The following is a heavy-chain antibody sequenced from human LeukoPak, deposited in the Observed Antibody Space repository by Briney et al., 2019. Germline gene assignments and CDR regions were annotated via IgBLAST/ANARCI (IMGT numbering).Heavy chain of an antibody. CDR1: GGTFSSCT. CDR2: IIPILGIA. V-gene: IGHV1-69*02. J-gene: IGHJ4*02. D-gene: IGHD6-6*01. Sequence: SVKVSCKASGGTFSSCTISWVRQAPGQGLEWMGRIIPILGIANYAQKFQGRVTITADKSTSTAYMELSSLRSEDTAVYYCARGMGSSPSFDYWGQGTLVTVSS. CDR3: ARGMGSSPSFDY.